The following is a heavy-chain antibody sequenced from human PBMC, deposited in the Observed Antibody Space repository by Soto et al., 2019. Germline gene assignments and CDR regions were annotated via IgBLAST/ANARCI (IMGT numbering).Heavy chain of an antibody. J-gene: IGHJ4*02. Sequence: SVKVSCKASGYPFTSYAMHWVRQAPGQRLEWMGWINAGNGNTKYSQKFQGRVTITRDTSASTAYMELSSLRSEDTAVYYCARVRYSSGWYHFDYWGQGTLVTVSS. CDR3: ARVRYSSGWYHFDY. D-gene: IGHD6-19*01. CDR1: GYPFTSYA. CDR2: INAGNGNT. V-gene: IGHV1-3*01.